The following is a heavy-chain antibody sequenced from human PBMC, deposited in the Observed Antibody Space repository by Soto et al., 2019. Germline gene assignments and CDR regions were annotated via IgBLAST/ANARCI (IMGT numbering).Heavy chain of an antibody. CDR2: ISYSGST. CDR3: ARLLGSGNYLGIFDAFDI. J-gene: IGHJ3*02. V-gene: IGHV4-31*03. D-gene: IGHD1-26*01. Sequence: QVQLQESGPGLVQSSQTLSLACTVSGGSITTVGNYWSWIRQFPGKGLEWIGHISYSGSTNSNPSLRSRLSMSVDTSKNQFSLELSSVTAADTAVYYCARLLGSGNYLGIFDAFDIWGQGTVVTVSS. CDR1: GGSITTVGNY.